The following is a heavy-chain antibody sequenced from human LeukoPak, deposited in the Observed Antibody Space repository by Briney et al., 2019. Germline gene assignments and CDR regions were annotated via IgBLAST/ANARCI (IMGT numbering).Heavy chain of an antibody. CDR2: ISGSGDNT. CDR1: GFTFSSYA. J-gene: IGHJ1*01. V-gene: IGHV3-23*01. Sequence: PGGSLRLSCAASGFTFSSYAMSWVRQAPGKGLEWVSGISGSGDNTYYADSVKGRFTISRDNSKNTLYLQMNSLRAEDTAVYYCAGSLAAAGFFQHWGQGTLVTVSS. D-gene: IGHD6-13*01. CDR3: AGSLAAAGFFQH.